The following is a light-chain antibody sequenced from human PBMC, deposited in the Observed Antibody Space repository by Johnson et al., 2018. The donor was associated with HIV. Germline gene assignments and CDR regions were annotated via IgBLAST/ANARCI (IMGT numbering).Light chain of an antibody. Sequence: QSVLTQPPSVSAAPGQKVTISCSGSSSNIGNNYVSWYQQLPGRAPKLLIYENNKRPSGIPDRFSGSKSGTSATLGITGLQTGDAADYYCGTWDNSLSANVCGTGTKVTVL. CDR1: SSNIGNNY. CDR3: GTWDNSLSANV. CDR2: ENN. J-gene: IGLJ1*01. V-gene: IGLV1-51*01.